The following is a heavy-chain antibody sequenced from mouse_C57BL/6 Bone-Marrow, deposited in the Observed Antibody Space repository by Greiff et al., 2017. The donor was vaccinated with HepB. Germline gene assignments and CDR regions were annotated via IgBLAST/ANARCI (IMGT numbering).Heavy chain of an antibody. D-gene: IGHD1-1*01. CDR2: ISNGGGST. CDR1: GFTFSDYY. CDR3: ARYGSSYSWYFDV. V-gene: IGHV5-12*01. J-gene: IGHJ1*03. Sequence: EVQRVESGGGLVQPGGSLKLSCAASGFTFSDYYMYWVRQTPEKRLEWVAYISNGGGSTYYPDTVKGRFTISRDNAKNTLYLQMSRLKSEDTAMYYCARYGSSYSWYFDVWGTGTTVTVSS.